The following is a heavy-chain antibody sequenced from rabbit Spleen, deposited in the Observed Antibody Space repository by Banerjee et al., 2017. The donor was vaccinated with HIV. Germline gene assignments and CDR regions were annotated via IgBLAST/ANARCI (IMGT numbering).Heavy chain of an antibody. V-gene: IGHV1S45*01. Sequence: QEQLEESGGDLVKPEGSLTLTCTASRFSFSKSYWMCWVRQAPGKGPEWIACIYAGSSGTTYYASWAKGRFTISITSSTTVTLQMTSLTVADTATYFCARDLDGVIGWNFGWWGQGTLVTVS. CDR2: IYAGSSGTT. J-gene: IGHJ3*01. CDR3: ARDLDGVIGWNFGW. D-gene: IGHD4-1*01. CDR1: RFSFSKSYW.